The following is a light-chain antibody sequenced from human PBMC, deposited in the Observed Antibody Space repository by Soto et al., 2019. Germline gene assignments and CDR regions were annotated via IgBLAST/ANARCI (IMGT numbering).Light chain of an antibody. Sequence: QSALTQPASVSGSPGQSSTISCTGTSTDVGGYNYVSWYQQYPAKAPKLMIYDVSNRPTGVSNRFSGSKSGNTASLTSSGLQGEDEADYYCSSYTSSSTLVFGTGTKVTVL. CDR2: DVS. V-gene: IGLV2-14*01. CDR1: STDVGGYNY. J-gene: IGLJ1*01. CDR3: SSYTSSSTLV.